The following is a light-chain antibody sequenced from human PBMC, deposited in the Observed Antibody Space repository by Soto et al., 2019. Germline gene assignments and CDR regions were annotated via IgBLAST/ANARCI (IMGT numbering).Light chain of an antibody. V-gene: IGKV1-27*01. J-gene: IGKJ5*01. CDR2: GAS. Sequence: DIQMTQSPSSLSASVGDSVPITCRASQGISYYLAWYQQKPGKVPKLLIYGASTLQSGVPSRFSGSGSGTDFTLTISSLQPEDFTTYYCQQLNSYPITFGHGTRLEIK. CDR1: QGISYY. CDR3: QQLNSYPIT.